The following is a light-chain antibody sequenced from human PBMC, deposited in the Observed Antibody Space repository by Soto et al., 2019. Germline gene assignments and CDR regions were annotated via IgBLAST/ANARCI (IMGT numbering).Light chain of an antibody. CDR1: QSISDW. Sequence: DIQMTQSPSTLSASVGDRVTITCRASQSISDWLAWFQQKPGKAPNLLIYKASSLESGVPSTFSGSGSGTEFTLTISSLQPDDFATYYCQQFHSYPYTFGQGTKLEIK. CDR2: KAS. J-gene: IGKJ2*01. V-gene: IGKV1-5*03. CDR3: QQFHSYPYT.